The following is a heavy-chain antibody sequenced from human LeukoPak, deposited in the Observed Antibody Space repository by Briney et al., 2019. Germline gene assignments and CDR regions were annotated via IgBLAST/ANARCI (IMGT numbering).Heavy chain of an antibody. J-gene: IGHJ4*02. Sequence: PSETLSLTCAVYGGSCSGYCWSWIRHPPGKGLEWIGEINHSGSTNYNPSLKSRVTISVDTSKNQFSLKLSSVTAADTAVYYCAHRRYYFDYWGQGTLVTVSS. V-gene: IGHV4-34*01. CDR1: GGSCSGYC. D-gene: IGHD2-2*01. CDR3: AHRRYYFDY. CDR2: INHSGST.